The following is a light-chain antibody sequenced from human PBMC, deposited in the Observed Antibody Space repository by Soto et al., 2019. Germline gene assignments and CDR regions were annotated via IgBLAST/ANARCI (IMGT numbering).Light chain of an antibody. CDR3: SSYTSSSTPYV. V-gene: IGLV2-14*01. CDR1: SSDVGGYNY. Sequence: QSALTQPASVSGSPGQSITISCTGTSSDVGGYNYVSWYQQHPGKAPKLMIYDVSNRPSGVSNRFSGSKSGNMASLTISGLQAEDEADYHCSSYTSSSTPYVFGTGTKLTVL. J-gene: IGLJ1*01. CDR2: DVS.